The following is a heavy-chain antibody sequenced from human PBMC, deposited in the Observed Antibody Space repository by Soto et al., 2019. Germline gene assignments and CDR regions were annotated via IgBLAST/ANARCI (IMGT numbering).Heavy chain of an antibody. D-gene: IGHD6-13*01. CDR3: ARETPSAAAAYYYYGLDV. J-gene: IGHJ6*02. Sequence: QVQLVQSGAEVKKAGSSVKVSCKVSGGTFSSYFINWVRQAPGQGLEWVGGIIPVLGTASYAEKFQGRVTITADESTSTAYLELSSLRPDDTAVYYCARETPSAAAAYYYYGLDVWGQGTTVTGPS. CDR1: GGTFSSYF. V-gene: IGHV1-69*01. CDR2: IIPVLGTA.